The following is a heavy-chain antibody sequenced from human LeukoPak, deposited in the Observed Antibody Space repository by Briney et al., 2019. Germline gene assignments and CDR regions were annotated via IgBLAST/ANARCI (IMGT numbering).Heavy chain of an antibody. CDR1: GYTFTGYY. J-gene: IGHJ4*02. D-gene: IGHD3-22*01. V-gene: IGHV1-2*02. CDR2: INPNSGGT. CDR3: ARGDTYYYDSSGYYYVGYFDY. Sequence: AASVKVSCEASGYTFTGYYKHWVRQAPGQGLEWMGWINPNSGGTNYAQKFQGRVTMTRDTSISTAYMELSRLRSDDTAVYYCARGDTYYYDSSGYYYVGYFDYWGQGTLVTVSS.